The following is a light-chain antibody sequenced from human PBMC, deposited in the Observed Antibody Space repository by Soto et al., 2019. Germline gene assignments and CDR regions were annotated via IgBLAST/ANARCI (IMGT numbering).Light chain of an antibody. V-gene: IGLV2-14*01. CDR1: SSDVGGYNY. CDR3: SPYTCSNTHVV. Sequence: QSALTQPASVSGSPGQSITISCTGTSSDVGGYNYVSWYQQHPGKAPNLIIFDVSNRPSGVSNRFSGSKAGNSASLTISGLQAEDEADYYCSPYTCSNTHVVFGGEYKLTVL. J-gene: IGLJ2*01. CDR2: DVS.